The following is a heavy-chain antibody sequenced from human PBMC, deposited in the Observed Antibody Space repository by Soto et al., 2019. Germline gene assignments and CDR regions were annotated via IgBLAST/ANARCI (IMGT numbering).Heavy chain of an antibody. D-gene: IGHD3-3*02. CDR1: GYNFTTFW. CDR3: ARHFPLPTDLQFYYYYYYGVDV. CDR2: IDPSDSYS. V-gene: IGHV5-10-1*01. J-gene: IGHJ6*02. Sequence: GESLKISCKASGYNFTTFWISWMRQVPGKGLEWMGRIDPSDSYSNYSPSFQGHITTSADKSISTAYLHFSNLKASDTAVYYCARHFPLPTDLQFYYYYYYGVDVWGHGTAVTVSS.